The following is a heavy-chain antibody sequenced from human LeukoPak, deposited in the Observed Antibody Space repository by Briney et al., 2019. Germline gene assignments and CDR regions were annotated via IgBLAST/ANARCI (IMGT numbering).Heavy chain of an antibody. V-gene: IGHV3-30-3*01. CDR3: ARIIGHGPGGSGSYSYYFDH. CDR1: GFTFSSYA. J-gene: IGHJ4*02. D-gene: IGHD3-10*01. Sequence: GGSLRLSCAASGFTFSSYAMHWVRQAPGKGLEWVAVVSYDGSNKYYADSVKGRFTISRDNSKNTLYLQMNSLRAEDTAVYYCARIIGHGPGGSGSYSYYFDHWGQGTLVTVSS. CDR2: VSYDGSNK.